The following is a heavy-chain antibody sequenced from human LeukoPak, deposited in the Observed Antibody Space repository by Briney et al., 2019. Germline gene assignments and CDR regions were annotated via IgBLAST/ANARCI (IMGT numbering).Heavy chain of an antibody. J-gene: IGHJ4*02. V-gene: IGHV3-23*01. CDR3: AKRAPYYFDN. CDR2: ISGSGGTT. CDR1: GITLCSYA. Sequence: GGSLRLSCAASGITLCSYAITWVRQAAGKGLEWVAAISGSGGTTYYPDSVKGRLIISTGNSKNTVYLQINSLRAEDSAVYYCAKRAPYYFDNWGQGTLVTVSS.